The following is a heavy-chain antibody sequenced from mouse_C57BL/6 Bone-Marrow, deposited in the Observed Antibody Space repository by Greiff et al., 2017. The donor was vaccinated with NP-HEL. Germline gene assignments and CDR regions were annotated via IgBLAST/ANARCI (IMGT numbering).Heavy chain of an antibody. Sequence: VQLQQPGAELVKPGASVKLSCKASGYTFTSYWMHWVKQRPGQGLEWIGMIHPTSGSTNYNEKFKSKATLTVDKSTSTAYMQLSTLTSEDSAVYYCAKSGVYSDFFFDYWGQGTTLTVSS. CDR3: AKSGVYSDFFFDY. V-gene: IGHV1-64*01. D-gene: IGHD2-12*01. CDR2: IHPTSGST. J-gene: IGHJ2*01. CDR1: GYTFTSYW.